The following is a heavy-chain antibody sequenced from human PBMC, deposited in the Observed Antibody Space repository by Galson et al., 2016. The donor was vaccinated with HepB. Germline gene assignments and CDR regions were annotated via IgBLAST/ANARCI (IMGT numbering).Heavy chain of an antibody. J-gene: IGHJ6*02. V-gene: IGHV1-69*13. CDR2: IIPIFGTA. Sequence: SVKVSCKASGGIFRNYAISWVRQAPGQGLEWMGGIIPIFGTANYAQKFQGRVTINADESTSTAYMELSSLRSEDTAVYYCVRDTRGYPTPWDYGMDVWGQGTTVTVSS. CDR3: VRDTRGYPTPWDYGMDV. CDR1: GGIFRNYA. D-gene: IGHD6-13*01.